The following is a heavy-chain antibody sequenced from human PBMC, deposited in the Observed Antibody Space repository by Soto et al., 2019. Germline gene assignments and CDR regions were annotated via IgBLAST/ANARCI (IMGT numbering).Heavy chain of an antibody. CDR2: IYDSGGT. CDR1: GGSLSSGNW. J-gene: IGHJ4*02. V-gene: IGHV4-4*02. CDR3: ARHGGKFFDY. Sequence: QVQLQESGPGLVKPSGTLSLTCAVSGGSLSSGNWWSWVRQSPGKGLEWIGQIYDSGGTSYNPSLKSRVTISVDKSKNQLSLNLSSMAAADTAVYYCARHGGKFFDYWGQGTLVTVSS.